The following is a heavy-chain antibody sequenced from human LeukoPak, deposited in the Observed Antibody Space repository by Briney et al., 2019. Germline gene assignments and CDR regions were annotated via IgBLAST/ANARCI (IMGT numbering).Heavy chain of an antibody. Sequence: PGGSLRLSCAASGFTFGDYAMSWVRQAPGKGLEGVSAISGGGGGTFYADSVKGRLTISRDTSENTLFLQMNSLRAEDTAVYYCAKAQRSGYSYGNYFDNWGQGTLVTVSS. J-gene: IGHJ4*02. CDR2: ISGGGGGT. D-gene: IGHD5-18*01. CDR3: AKAQRSGYSYGNYFDN. V-gene: IGHV3-23*01. CDR1: GFTFGDYA.